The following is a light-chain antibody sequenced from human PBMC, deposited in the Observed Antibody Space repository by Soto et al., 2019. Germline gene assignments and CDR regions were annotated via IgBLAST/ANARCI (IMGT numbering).Light chain of an antibody. CDR1: QDIKNY. J-gene: IGKJ4*01. V-gene: IGKV1-33*01. Sequence: DIQMTQSPSSLSASVGDRVTITCQASQDIKNYLNWYQQKSGKAPKLLIYDASDLETGVPSRFSGSGSTTHFTFTISSLQPEDIATYYCQQYDNHPLTFGGGTKVDIK. CDR2: DAS. CDR3: QQYDNHPLT.